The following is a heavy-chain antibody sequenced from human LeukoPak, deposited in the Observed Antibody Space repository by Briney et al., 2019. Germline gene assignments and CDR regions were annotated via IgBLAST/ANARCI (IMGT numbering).Heavy chain of an antibody. J-gene: IGHJ4*02. V-gene: IGHV4-31*03. CDR3: ARGITRGQWLALVYFDY. CDR1: GGSISSGGYY. Sequence: PSETLSLTCTVSGGSISSGGYYWSWIRQHPGKGLEWIGYIYYSGSTYYNPSLKSRVTISVDTSKNQFSLKLSSVTAADTAVYYCARGITRGQWLALVYFDYWGQGTLVTVSS. CDR2: IYYSGST. D-gene: IGHD6-19*01.